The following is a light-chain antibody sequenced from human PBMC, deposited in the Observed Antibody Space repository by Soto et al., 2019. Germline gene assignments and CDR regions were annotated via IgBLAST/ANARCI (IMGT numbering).Light chain of an antibody. CDR3: LEHNKWPWT. J-gene: IGKJ1*01. V-gene: IGKV3-15*01. Sequence: EIVMTQSPATLSVSPGERATLSCRASQNVGNSLVWYQQKPGQPPRLLIYGASTRATGIPVRFSGGGSGTEFTLTISSLQSEDFAVFYCLEHNKWPWTFGQGTKVQIK. CDR2: GAS. CDR1: QNVGNS.